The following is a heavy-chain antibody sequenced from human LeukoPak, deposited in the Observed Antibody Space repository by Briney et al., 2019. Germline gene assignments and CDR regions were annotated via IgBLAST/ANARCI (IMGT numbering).Heavy chain of an antibody. CDR3: AKDGRPMITYYFDY. CDR1: GLTFSSYA. CDR2: ISGSAGST. D-gene: IGHD3-16*01. V-gene: IGHV3-23*01. Sequence: GGSLRLSCAASGLTFSSYAMSWVRQTPGRGLEWVSAISGSAGSTYYADSVKGRFTISRDYSKNTLNLQMNSLRAEDTAVYYCAKDGRPMITYYFDYWGQGTLVTVSS. J-gene: IGHJ4*02.